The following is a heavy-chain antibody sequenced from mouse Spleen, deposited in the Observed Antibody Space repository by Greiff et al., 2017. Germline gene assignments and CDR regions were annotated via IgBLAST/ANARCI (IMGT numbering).Heavy chain of an antibody. Sequence: QVQLQQPGAELVMPWASVKLSCKASGYTFTSYWMHWVKQRPGQGLEWIGEIDPSDSYTNYNQKFKGKATLTVDKSSSTAYMQLSSLTSEDSAVYYCARRGGRGAYWGQGTLVTVSA. CDR3: ARRGGRGAY. J-gene: IGHJ3*01. CDR2: IDPSDSYT. V-gene: IGHV1-69*01. CDR1: GYTFTSYW. D-gene: IGHD3-3*01.